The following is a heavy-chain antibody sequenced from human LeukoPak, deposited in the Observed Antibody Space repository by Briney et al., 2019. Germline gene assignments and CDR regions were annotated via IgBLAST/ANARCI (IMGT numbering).Heavy chain of an antibody. J-gene: IGHJ5*02. V-gene: IGHV1-69*05. D-gene: IGHD5-12*01. Sequence: SVKVSCKASGGTFSNYALSWVGQAPGQGLEWMGAIIPFLDTSNYPPKFQDRVTITTDESTSTAYMELSSLRSDDTAVYYCARAQAGNYDWPLDLWGQGTLVTVSS. CDR2: IIPFLDTS. CDR3: ARAQAGNYDWPLDL. CDR1: GGTFSNYA.